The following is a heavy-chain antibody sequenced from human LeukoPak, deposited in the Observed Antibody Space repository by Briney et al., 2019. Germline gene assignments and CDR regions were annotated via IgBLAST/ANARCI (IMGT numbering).Heavy chain of an antibody. CDR1: GYTFTSYA. J-gene: IGHJ4*02. CDR3: ARGGTMIVVVKDY. CDR2: INTNTGYP. D-gene: IGHD3-22*01. Sequence: VASVKVSCKASGYTFTSYAMNWVRQAPGQGLEWMGWINTNTGYPTYAQGFTGRFVFSLDTSVSTAYLQISSLKAEDTAVYYCARGGTMIVVVKDYWGQGTLVTVSS. V-gene: IGHV7-4-1*02.